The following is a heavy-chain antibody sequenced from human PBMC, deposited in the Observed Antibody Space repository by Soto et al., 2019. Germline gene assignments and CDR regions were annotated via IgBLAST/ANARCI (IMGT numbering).Heavy chain of an antibody. V-gene: IGHV1-3*01. CDR1: GYTFSSHA. CDR3: ARDRSASSAWYNY. CDR2: INAGNGNT. J-gene: IGHJ4*02. D-gene: IGHD6-13*01. Sequence: QVQLVQSGPEVKKPGASVKVSCKASGYTFSSHAMHWVRQAPGQRLEWMGWINAGNGNTKYSQKFQGRVTITRDTSASTAYMELSSLRSEDTAVYYCARDRSASSAWYNYWGQGTLVTVSS.